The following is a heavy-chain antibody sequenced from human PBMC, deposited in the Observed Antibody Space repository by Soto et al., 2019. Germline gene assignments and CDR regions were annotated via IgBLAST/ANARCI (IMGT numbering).Heavy chain of an antibody. D-gene: IGHD2-15*01. CDR3: AKDEYYYSRSGGSCYGIDY. J-gene: IGHJ4*02. Sequence: GGSLRLSCEVSGFTFSAYGMHWVRQAPGKGLEWVAAISHDGTNKNYGDSVKGRFTISRDNSKKTLYLQMNSLRPEDTALYYCAKDEYYYSRSGGSCYGIDYWGQGTLVTVSS. CDR1: GFTFSAYG. V-gene: IGHV3-30*18. CDR2: ISHDGTNK.